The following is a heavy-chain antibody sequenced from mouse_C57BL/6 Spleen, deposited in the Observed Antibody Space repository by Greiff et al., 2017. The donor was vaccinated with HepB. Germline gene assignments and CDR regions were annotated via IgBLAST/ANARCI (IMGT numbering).Heavy chain of an antibody. Sequence: QVQLQQSGAELARPGASVKMSCKASGYTFTSYTMHWVKQRPGQGLEWIGYINPSSGYTKYNQKFKDKATLTADKSSSTAYMQLSSLTSEDSAFYYCARSYYSNYVLFAYWGQGTLVTVSA. CDR2: INPSSGYT. V-gene: IGHV1-4*01. J-gene: IGHJ3*01. D-gene: IGHD2-5*01. CDR1: GYTFTSYT. CDR3: ARSYYSNYVLFAY.